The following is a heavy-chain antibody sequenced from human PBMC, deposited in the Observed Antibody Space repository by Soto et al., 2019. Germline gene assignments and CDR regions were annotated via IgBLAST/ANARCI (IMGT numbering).Heavy chain of an antibody. J-gene: IGHJ4*02. V-gene: IGHV2-5*02. Sequence: QITLKESGPTLVKPTQTLTLTCTFSGFSLSTSGVGVGWIRQPPGKALEWLALIYWDDDKRYSPSLRTRLTLTKDTPKNQVVLTMTNMDPVDTATFLCAHGVRGGYCSGGNCYCFDQWGQGTLVTVSS. D-gene: IGHD2-15*01. CDR3: AHGVRGGYCSGGNCYCFDQ. CDR2: IYWDDDK. CDR1: GFSLSTSGVG.